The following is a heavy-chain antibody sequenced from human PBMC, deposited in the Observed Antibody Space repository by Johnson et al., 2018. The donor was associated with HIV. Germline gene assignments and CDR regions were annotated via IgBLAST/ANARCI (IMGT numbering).Heavy chain of an antibody. D-gene: IGHD3-22*01. CDR1: GFTFSSYA. V-gene: IGHV3-30-3*01. Sequence: VQLVESGGGVVQPERSLRLSCAASGFTFSSYALHWVRQAPGKGLEWVAVISYDGTNKYYADSVKGRFTISRDNSKKPLYLQMNSLRAEDTAVYYCARDRGTMIVVGSAFDIWGQGTRVTVSS. CDR3: ARDRGTMIVVGSAFDI. CDR2: ISYDGTNK. J-gene: IGHJ3*02.